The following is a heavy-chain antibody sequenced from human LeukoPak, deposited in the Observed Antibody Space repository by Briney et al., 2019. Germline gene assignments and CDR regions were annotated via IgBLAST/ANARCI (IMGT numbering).Heavy chain of an antibody. V-gene: IGHV3-20*04. D-gene: IGHD6-6*01. CDR2: INWNGGST. CDR1: GFTFDDYG. Sequence: GGSLRLSCAASGFTFDDYGMSWVRQAPGKGLEWVSGINWNGGSTGYADSVKGRFTISRDNAKNSLYLQMTSLRAEDTALYYCARIAARLFYYYYYMDVWGKGTTVTVSS. CDR3: ARIAARLFYYYYYMDV. J-gene: IGHJ6*03.